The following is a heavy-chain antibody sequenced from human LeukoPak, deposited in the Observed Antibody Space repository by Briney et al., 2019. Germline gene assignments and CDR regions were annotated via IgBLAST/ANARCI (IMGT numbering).Heavy chain of an antibody. V-gene: IGHV3-53*01. CDR3: ARLIQPQGAFDI. Sequence: GGSLRLSCAASGFTVSSNYMNWVRQAPGKGLGWVAVLYSAGNTFYADSVKGRFTISRDNSKNTLYLQMNSLRAEDTALYYCARLIQPQGAFDIWGQGTMVTVSS. J-gene: IGHJ3*02. D-gene: IGHD3-16*01. CDR1: GFTVSSNY. CDR2: LYSAGNT.